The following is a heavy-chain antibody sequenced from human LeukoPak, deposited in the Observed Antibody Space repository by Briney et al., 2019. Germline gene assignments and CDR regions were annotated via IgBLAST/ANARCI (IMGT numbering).Heavy chain of an antibody. V-gene: IGHV4-59*08. Sequence: SETLSLTCTVSGGSISSYYWSWIRQPPGKGLEWIGRIHTSGSANYNPSLKSRVTISVDTSKNQFSLKLSSVTAADTAVYYCARHLSGVTGYTYGRGIDYWGQGTLVTVSS. D-gene: IGHD5-18*01. CDR2: IHTSGSA. CDR1: GGSISSYY. CDR3: ARHLSGVTGYTYGRGIDY. J-gene: IGHJ4*02.